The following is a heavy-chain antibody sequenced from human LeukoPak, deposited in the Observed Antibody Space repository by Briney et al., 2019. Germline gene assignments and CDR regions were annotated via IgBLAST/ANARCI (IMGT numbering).Heavy chain of an antibody. CDR3: ARARWSGYSSDY. V-gene: IGHV3-23*01. CDR2: ISGSGGST. J-gene: IGHJ4*02. Sequence: GGSLRLSCAASGFTFSSYAMSWVRQAPGKGLEWVSAISGSGGSTYYADSVKGRFTISRDNSKNTLYLQMNGLRAEDTAVYYCARARWSGYSSDYWGQGTLVTVSS. D-gene: IGHD3-3*01. CDR1: GFTFSSYA.